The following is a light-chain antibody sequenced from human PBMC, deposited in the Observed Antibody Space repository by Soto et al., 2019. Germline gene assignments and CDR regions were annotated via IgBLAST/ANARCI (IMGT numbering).Light chain of an antibody. J-gene: IGLJ1*01. CDR2: DVS. V-gene: IGLV2-14*01. Sequence: QSVLTQPASVSGSPGQSITISCTGTSSDGGGYNYVSWYQQHPGKAPKLMIYDVSNRPSGVSNRVSGSKSGNTASLTISGLRAEDEADYYCSSYTSSSTYVFGTGTKVTVL. CDR3: SSYTSSSTYV. CDR1: SSDGGGYNY.